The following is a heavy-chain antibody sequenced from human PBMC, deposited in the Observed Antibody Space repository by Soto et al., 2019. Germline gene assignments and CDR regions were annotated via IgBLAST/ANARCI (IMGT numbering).Heavy chain of an antibody. J-gene: IGHJ3*02. CDR3: ARTTRVTFGGVIVIAAFDI. Sequence: GGSLRLSCAASGFTVSSNYMSWVRQAPGKGLEWVSVIYSGGSTYYADSVKGRFTISRDNSKNTLYLQMNSLRAEDTAVYYCARTTRVTFGGVIVIAAFDIWGQGTMVTVSS. CDR1: GFTVSSNY. CDR2: IYSGGST. D-gene: IGHD3-16*02. V-gene: IGHV3-66*01.